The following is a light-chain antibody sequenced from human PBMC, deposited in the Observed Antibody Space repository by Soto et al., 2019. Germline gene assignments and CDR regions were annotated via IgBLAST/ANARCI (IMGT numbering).Light chain of an antibody. CDR1: SSDVGGYNY. CDR3: SSYTSSSTRV. CDR2: EVS. V-gene: IGLV2-14*01. J-gene: IGLJ1*01. Sequence: QSALTQPASVSGSPGQSITISCTGTSSDVGGYNYVSWYQQHPGKAPKLMIYEVSNRPSGVSNRFSGSKSGNPASLTISGLQAEDEADYYCSSYTSSSTRVFGAGTKLTVL.